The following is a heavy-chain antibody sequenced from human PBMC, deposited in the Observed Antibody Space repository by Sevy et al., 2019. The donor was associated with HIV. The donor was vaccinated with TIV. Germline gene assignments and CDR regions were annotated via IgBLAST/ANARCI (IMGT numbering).Heavy chain of an antibody. CDR1: GFTFKSYW. V-gene: IGHV3-7*01. CDR3: AREGCAYDTYYYHYAMDV. Sequence: GGSLRLSCAASGFTFKSYWMTWVRQAPGKGLEWVANINQDGSEKYYSDSLKGRFSISRDNSKNSVHLQINTLRAEDTAVYYCAREGCAYDTYYYHYAMDVWGQGTTVTVSS. D-gene: IGHD5-12*01. J-gene: IGHJ6*02. CDR2: INQDGSEK.